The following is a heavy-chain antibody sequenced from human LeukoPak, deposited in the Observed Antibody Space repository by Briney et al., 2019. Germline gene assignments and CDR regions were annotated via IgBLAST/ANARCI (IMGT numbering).Heavy chain of an antibody. CDR2: ISSSSSYI. V-gene: IGHV3-11*06. Sequence: GGSLRLSCAASGFTFSDYYMSWIRQAPGKGLEWVSSISSSSSYIYYADSVKGRFTISRDNAKNSLYLQMNSLRAEDTAVYYCARVAATGTTPFAFDIWGQGTMVTASS. J-gene: IGHJ3*02. D-gene: IGHD1-1*01. CDR3: ARVAATGTTPFAFDI. CDR1: GFTFSDYY.